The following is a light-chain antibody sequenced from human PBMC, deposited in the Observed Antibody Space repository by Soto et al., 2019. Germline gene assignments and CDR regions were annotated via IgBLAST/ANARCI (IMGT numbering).Light chain of an antibody. V-gene: IGLV2-11*01. Sequence: QSVLTKPRSVTRSHGQSVAISYTGTTSDVGGYDYVSWHQQHPGKAPELIIFDVSKRPSGVPDRFSGSKSGNTASLTISGLQAEDEADYFCCSYAGDFYVFGSGTKVTVL. CDR1: TSDVGGYDY. CDR2: DVS. CDR3: CSYAGDFYV. J-gene: IGLJ1*01.